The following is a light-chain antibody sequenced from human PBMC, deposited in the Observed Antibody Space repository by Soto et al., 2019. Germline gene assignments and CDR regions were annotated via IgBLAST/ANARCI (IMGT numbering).Light chain of an antibody. CDR3: QQLYSYPIT. J-gene: IGKJ5*01. CDR2: SAS. CDR1: QGINNS. Sequence: DIQLTQSPSFVYLSAGDRVTITCRASQGINNSLAWYQQKPGKAPKLLIYSASTLQSGVPSRFSGGISGTEFTLTISSLQPEDFATYYCQQLYSYPITFGQGTRLEIK. V-gene: IGKV1-9*01.